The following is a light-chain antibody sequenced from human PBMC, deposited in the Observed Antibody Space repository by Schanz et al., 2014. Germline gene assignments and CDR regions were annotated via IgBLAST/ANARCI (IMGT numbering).Light chain of an antibody. CDR1: SSDVGGYNY. Sequence: QSALTQPASVSGSPGQSITISCTGTSSDVGGYNYVSWYQQHPGKAPKLMIYDVSNRPSGVSNRFSGSKSGNTASLTISGXXXEDEADYYCCSYAGSSAVVFGGGTKLTVL. V-gene: IGLV2-14*01. CDR2: DVS. CDR3: CSYAGSSAVV. J-gene: IGLJ2*01.